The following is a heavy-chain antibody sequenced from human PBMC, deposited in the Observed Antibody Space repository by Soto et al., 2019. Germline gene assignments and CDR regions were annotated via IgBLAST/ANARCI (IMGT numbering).Heavy chain of an antibody. CDR3: ARSIAAWNWFDP. CDR2: ISGSGGST. CDR1: GFTFSSYA. Sequence: GGSLRLSCAASGFTFSSYAISWVRQAPGKGLEWVSAISGSGGSTYYADSVKGRFTISRDNSKNTLYLQMNSLRAEDTAVYYCARSIAAWNWFDPWGQGTLVTVSS. J-gene: IGHJ5*02. V-gene: IGHV3-23*01. D-gene: IGHD6-6*01.